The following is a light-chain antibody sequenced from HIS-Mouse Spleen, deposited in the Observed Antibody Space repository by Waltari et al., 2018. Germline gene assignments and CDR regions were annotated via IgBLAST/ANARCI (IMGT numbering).Light chain of an antibody. CDR1: ALSTKY. CDR3: YSTDSSGNHRV. V-gene: IGLV3-10*01. J-gene: IGLJ2*01. CDR2: EDS. Sequence: SYELTQPPSVSLSPGQTASITCPGDALSTKYVYWYQQKSGQAPVLVIYEDSKLPPGIPERFSGSSSGTMATLTISGAQVEDEADYYCYSTDSSGNHRVFGGGTKLTVL.